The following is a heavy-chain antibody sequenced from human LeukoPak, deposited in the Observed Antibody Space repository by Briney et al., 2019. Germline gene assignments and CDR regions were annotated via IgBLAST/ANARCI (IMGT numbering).Heavy chain of an antibody. D-gene: IGHD5-18*01. CDR1: GFTFSSYA. CDR2: ISSNGGST. CDR3: ARGYSYGVIDYFDY. V-gene: IGHV3-64*01. J-gene: IGHJ4*02. Sequence: PGGSLRLPCAASGFTFSSYAMHWVRQAPGKGLEYVSAISSNGGSTYYANSVKGRFTISRDNSKNTLYLQMGSLRAEDMAVYYCARGYSYGVIDYFDYWGQGTLVTVSS.